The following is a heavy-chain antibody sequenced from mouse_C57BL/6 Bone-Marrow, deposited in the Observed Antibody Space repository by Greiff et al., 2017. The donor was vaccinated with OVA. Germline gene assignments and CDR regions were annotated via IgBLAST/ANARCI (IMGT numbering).Heavy chain of an antibody. J-gene: IGHJ3*01. CDR1: GYTFTSYG. CDR2: IYPRSGNT. CDR3: ARSRLRRGAY. Sequence: QVQLVESGAELARPGASVKLSCKASGYTFTSYGISWVKQRTGQGLEWIGEIYPRSGNTYYNEKFKGKATLTADKSSSTAYMELRSLTSEDSAVYFCARSRLRRGAYWGQGTLVTVSA. V-gene: IGHV1-81*01. D-gene: IGHD2-4*01.